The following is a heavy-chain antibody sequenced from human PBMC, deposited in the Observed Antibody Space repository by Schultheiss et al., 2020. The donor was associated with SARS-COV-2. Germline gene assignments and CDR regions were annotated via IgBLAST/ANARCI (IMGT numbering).Heavy chain of an antibody. CDR2: ISYDGSNK. CDR1: RFIFSSYA. V-gene: IGHV3-30*04. D-gene: IGHD3-3*01. CDR3: ARDFTIFGVVTTQPLDY. Sequence: GGSLRLSCAASRFIFSSYAMHWVRQAPGKGLEWVAVISYDGSNKFYADSVKGRFTISRDNSKNTLYLQMNSLRAEDTAVYYCARDFTIFGVVTTQPLDYWGQGTLVTVSS. J-gene: IGHJ4*02.